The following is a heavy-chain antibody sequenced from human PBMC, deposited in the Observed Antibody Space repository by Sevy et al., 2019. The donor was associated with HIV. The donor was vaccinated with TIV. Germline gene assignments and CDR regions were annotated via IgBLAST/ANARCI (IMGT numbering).Heavy chain of an antibody. V-gene: IGHV3-48*02. Sequence: GGSLRLSCAASGFTFSSYSMNWVRQAPGKGLEWVSSISSSSSTIYYADSVKGRFTISRDNAKNSLYLQMNSLRDEDTAVYYCARDDGDCSSTSCYVYYYGMDVWGQGTTVTVSS. D-gene: IGHD2-2*03. CDR2: ISSSSSTI. CDR3: ARDDGDCSSTSCYVYYYGMDV. CDR1: GFTFSSYS. J-gene: IGHJ6*02.